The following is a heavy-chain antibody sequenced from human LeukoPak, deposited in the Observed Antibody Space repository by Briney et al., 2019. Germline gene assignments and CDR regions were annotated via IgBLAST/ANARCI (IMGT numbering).Heavy chain of an antibody. CDR1: GFTFSSYV. Sequence: GKSLRLSCAASGFTFSSYVMHWVRQAPGKGLEWVAAISYDGSDKYSADCVKDRFTISRDNSKNTLYLQMNSLRAEDTAVYYCALSLAGSAFQHWGQGTLVTVSS. J-gene: IGHJ1*01. D-gene: IGHD6-19*01. CDR3: ALSLAGSAFQH. CDR2: ISYDGSDK. V-gene: IGHV3-30-3*01.